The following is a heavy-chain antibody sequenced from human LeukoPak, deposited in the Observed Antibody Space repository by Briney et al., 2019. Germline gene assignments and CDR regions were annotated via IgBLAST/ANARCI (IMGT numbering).Heavy chain of an antibody. V-gene: IGHV4-34*01. CDR2: INHSGST. CDR1: GGSFSGYY. Sequence: SETLSLTCAVYGGSFSGYYWSWIRQPPGKGLGWIGEINHSGSTNYNPSLKSRVTISVDTSKNQFSLMLNSVTAADTATYYCARHQKDSYDSIFHAFEIWGQGTMATVSS. CDR3: ARHQKDSYDSIFHAFEI. J-gene: IGHJ3*02. D-gene: IGHD3-22*01.